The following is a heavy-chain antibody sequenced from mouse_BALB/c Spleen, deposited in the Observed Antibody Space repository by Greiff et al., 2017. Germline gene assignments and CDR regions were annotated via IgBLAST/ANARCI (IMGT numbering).Heavy chain of an antibody. V-gene: IGHV1-18*01. J-gene: IGHJ4*01. CDR3: ARYAMDY. Sequence: EVQLQESGPELVKPGASVKIPCKASGYTFTDYNMYWVKQSHGKSLEWIGDINPNNGGTIYNQKFKGKATLTVDKSSSTAYMELRSLTSEDTAVYYGARYAMDYWGQGTSVTVSS. CDR2: INPNNGGT. CDR1: GYTFTDYN.